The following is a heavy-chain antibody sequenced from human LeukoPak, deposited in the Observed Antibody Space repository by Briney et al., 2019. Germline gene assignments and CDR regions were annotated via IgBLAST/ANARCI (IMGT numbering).Heavy chain of an antibody. Sequence: GGSLRLSCAASGFTFSSYSMNWVRQAPGKGLEWVPSLSSSSTYIYYADSVKGRFTISRDNAKNSLYLQMNSLRAEDTAVYYCAKDLRAYSTPFDYWGQGTLVTVSS. V-gene: IGHV3-21*04. J-gene: IGHJ4*02. D-gene: IGHD5-18*01. CDR1: GFTFSSYS. CDR3: AKDLRAYSTPFDY. CDR2: LSSSSTYI.